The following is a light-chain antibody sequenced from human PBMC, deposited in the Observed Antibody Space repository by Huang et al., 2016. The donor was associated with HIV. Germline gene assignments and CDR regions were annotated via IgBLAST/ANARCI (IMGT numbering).Light chain of an antibody. V-gene: IGKV3-15*01. J-gene: IGKJ4*01. CDR2: GAS. CDR1: QSVSSN. Sequence: EIVMTQFPATLSVSPGERATLSFRASQSVSSNLAWYQQKPGQAPRLRIYGASTRATGIPARFSGGGSGTEFTLTISSLQSEDVAVYYCQQYNNWSPLTFGGGTKVEIK. CDR3: QQYNNWSPLT.